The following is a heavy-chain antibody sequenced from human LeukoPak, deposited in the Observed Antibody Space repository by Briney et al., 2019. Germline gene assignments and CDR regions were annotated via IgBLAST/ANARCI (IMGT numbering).Heavy chain of an antibody. CDR3: AKDSSMGFGDD. CDR2: ISGSGGST. J-gene: IGHJ4*02. CDR1: GFTFSSYA. Sequence: GGSLRLSCAASGFTFSSYAMSWVRQAPGKGLEWVSAISGSGGSTYYADSAKGRFTISRDNSKNTLYLQMNSPRAEDTAVYYCAKDSSMGFGDDWGQGTLVTVSS. D-gene: IGHD3-16*01. V-gene: IGHV3-23*01.